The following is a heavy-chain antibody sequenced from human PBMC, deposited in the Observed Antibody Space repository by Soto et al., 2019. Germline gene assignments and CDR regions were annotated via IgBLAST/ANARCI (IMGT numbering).Heavy chain of an antibody. CDR2: ISAYNGNI. J-gene: IGHJ4*02. CDR3: ARSGSSWNLIEFDS. Sequence: ASVKVSCKASAYTFTNYGISWVRQAPGQGLEWMGWISAYNGNINYAQKFRGRVTMTTDTSTSSAYLEVRSLRSDDTAVYYCARSGSSWNLIEFDSWGQGTLVTVSS. V-gene: IGHV1-18*01. D-gene: IGHD6-13*01. CDR1: AYTFTNYG.